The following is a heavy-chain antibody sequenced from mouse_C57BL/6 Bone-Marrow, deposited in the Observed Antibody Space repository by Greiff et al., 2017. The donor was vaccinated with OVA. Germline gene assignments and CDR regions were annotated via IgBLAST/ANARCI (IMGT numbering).Heavy chain of an antibody. Sequence: EVMLVESGGGLVKPGGSLKLSCAASGFTFSSYAMSWVRQTPEKRLEWVATISDGGSYTYYPDNVKGRFTISRDNAKNNLYLQMSHLKSEDTAMYYCARGLYDGYSAWFAYWGQGTLVTVSA. D-gene: IGHD2-3*01. CDR1: GFTFSSYA. CDR3: ARGLYDGYSAWFAY. CDR2: ISDGGSYT. J-gene: IGHJ3*01. V-gene: IGHV5-4*03.